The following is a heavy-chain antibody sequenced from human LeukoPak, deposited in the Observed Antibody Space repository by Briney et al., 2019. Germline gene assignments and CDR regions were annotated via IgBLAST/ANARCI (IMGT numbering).Heavy chain of an antibody. J-gene: IGHJ4*02. CDR2: INQDASEN. V-gene: IGHV3-7*01. D-gene: IGHD5-18*01. CDR3: AREYEWKYSYGPFDY. Sequence: GGSLRLSCAASGFTFSTYWMSWVRQTPGKGLEWVANINQDASENYYMDSVKGRFTISRDNAKNSLYLQMNSLRAEDTAVYYCAREYEWKYSYGPFDYWGQGTLVTVSS. CDR1: GFTFSTYW.